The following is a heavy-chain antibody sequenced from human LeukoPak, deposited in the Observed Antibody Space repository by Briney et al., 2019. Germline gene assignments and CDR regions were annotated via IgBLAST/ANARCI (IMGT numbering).Heavy chain of an antibody. V-gene: IGHV4-39*01. CDR1: GGSISSSSYY. Sequence: SETLSLICTVCGGSISSSSYYWGWIRQPPGKGLEWIGSIYYSGITYYNPSLKSRVTISVDTSKNQFSLKLSSVTAADTAVYYCARRVGYSGYAPWGQGTTVTVSS. CDR2: IYYSGIT. CDR3: ARRVGYSGYAP. D-gene: IGHD5-12*01. J-gene: IGHJ6*02.